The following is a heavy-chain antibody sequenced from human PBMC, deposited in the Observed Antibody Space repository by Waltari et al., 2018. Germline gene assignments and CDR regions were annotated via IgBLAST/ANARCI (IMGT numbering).Heavy chain of an antibody. Sequence: HVHLQQWGAGLLKPSETLSLPRAVYGGSLSGYHWSWTRQPPGKGLEWIGEINHSGSTNYNPSLKSRVTISVDTSKNQFSLKLSSVTAADTAVYYCAREVDYIWGSYRKGGWFDPWGQGTLVTVSS. CDR3: AREVDYIWGSYRKGGWFDP. CDR2: INHSGST. J-gene: IGHJ5*02. D-gene: IGHD3-16*02. V-gene: IGHV4-34*01. CDR1: GGSLSGYH.